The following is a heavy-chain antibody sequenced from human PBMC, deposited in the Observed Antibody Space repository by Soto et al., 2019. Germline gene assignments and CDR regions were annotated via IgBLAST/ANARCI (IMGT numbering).Heavy chain of an antibody. CDR1: GGSISSGGYY. Sequence: QVQLQESGPGLVKPSQTLSLTCTVSGGSISSGGYYWSWIRQHPGKGLEWIGYIYYSGSTYYNPSLKSRVTISVDTSKNQFSLKLSSVTAADTAVYYCARDSFSGIAAAGMIRSDAFDIWGQGTMVTVSS. CDR2: IYYSGST. V-gene: IGHV4-31*03. D-gene: IGHD6-13*01. CDR3: ARDSFSGIAAAGMIRSDAFDI. J-gene: IGHJ3*02.